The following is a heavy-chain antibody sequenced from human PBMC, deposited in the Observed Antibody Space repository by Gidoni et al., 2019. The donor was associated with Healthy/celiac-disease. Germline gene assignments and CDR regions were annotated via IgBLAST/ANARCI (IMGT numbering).Heavy chain of an antibody. D-gene: IGHD3-3*01. Sequence: QVQPQQWGAGLLKPSETLPLTCAVYGGSFSGYYWSWIRQPPGKGLEWIGEINHSGSTNYNPSLKSRVTISVDTSKNQFSLKLSSVTAADTAVYYCARAGNVLRFLEWSQDAFDIWGQGTMVTVSS. CDR1: GGSFSGYY. CDR2: INHSGST. CDR3: ARAGNVLRFLEWSQDAFDI. J-gene: IGHJ3*02. V-gene: IGHV4-34*01.